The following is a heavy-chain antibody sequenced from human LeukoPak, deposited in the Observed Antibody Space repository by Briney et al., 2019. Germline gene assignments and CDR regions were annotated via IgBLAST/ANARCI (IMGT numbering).Heavy chain of an antibody. Sequence: PSGTLSLTCAAYGGSFSGYYWSWIRQPPGKGLEWIGEINHSGSTNYNPSLKSRVTISVDTSKNQFSLKLSSVTAADTAVYYCARGPQGTWIQLWKFDYWGQGTLVTVSS. J-gene: IGHJ4*02. CDR1: GGSFSGYY. V-gene: IGHV4-34*01. D-gene: IGHD5-18*01. CDR3: ARGPQGTWIQLWKFDY. CDR2: INHSGST.